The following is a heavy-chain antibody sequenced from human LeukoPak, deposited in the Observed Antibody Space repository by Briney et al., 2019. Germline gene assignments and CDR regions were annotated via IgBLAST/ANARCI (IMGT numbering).Heavy chain of an antibody. CDR3: ARQAGGYDPFDY. J-gene: IGHJ4*02. D-gene: IGHD5-12*01. Sequence: SETLSLTCSVSGASISSYFWSWIRQPPGKGLEWIGYIYTSGNTNYNPSLKSRVTISVDTSKNQFSLKLSSVTAADTAVYCCARQAGGYDPFDYWGQGTLVTVSS. CDR2: IYTSGNT. V-gene: IGHV4-4*09. CDR1: GASISSYF.